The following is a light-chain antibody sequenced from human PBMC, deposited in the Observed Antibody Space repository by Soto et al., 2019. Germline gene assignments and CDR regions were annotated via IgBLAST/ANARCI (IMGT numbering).Light chain of an antibody. V-gene: IGLV2-8*01. CDR2: EVS. Sequence: QSVLTQPPSASGSPGQSVTISCTGTSSDVGGYNYVSWYQQHPGKAPKLMIYEVSKRPSGVPDRCSGSKSGNTASLTVSGLQAEDEADYYCSSYAGSTFYVFGTGTKVTVL. CDR3: SSYAGSTFYV. CDR1: SSDVGGYNY. J-gene: IGLJ1*01.